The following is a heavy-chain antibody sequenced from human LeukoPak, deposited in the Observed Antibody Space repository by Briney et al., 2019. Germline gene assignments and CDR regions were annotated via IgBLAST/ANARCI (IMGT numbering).Heavy chain of an antibody. CDR2: ISASSETT. D-gene: IGHD6-25*01. J-gene: IGHJ4*02. Sequence: PGGSLRLSCADSKFTFSNHGISWVRQAPGRGLERVSGISASSETTYYADSVKGRFTISRDSSKTILYLQMRGLRAEDTGVYFCAKRAGANSGPFDFWGRGALVTVSS. V-gene: IGHV3-23*01. CDR3: AKRAGANSGPFDF. CDR1: KFTFSNHG.